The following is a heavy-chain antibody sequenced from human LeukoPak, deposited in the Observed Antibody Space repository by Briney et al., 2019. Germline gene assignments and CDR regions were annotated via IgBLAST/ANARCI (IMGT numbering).Heavy chain of an antibody. CDR3: ARDISGGYNGFDY. D-gene: IGHD5-24*01. CDR1: GFTFSSYG. V-gene: IGHV3-33*01. Sequence: GGSLRLSCAASGFTFSSYGMHWVRQAPGKGLEWVAVIWYDGSNKYYADSVKGRFTISRDNAKNTLYLQMNSLRAEDTAVYYCARDISGGYNGFDYWGQGTLVTVSS. CDR2: IWYDGSNK. J-gene: IGHJ4*02.